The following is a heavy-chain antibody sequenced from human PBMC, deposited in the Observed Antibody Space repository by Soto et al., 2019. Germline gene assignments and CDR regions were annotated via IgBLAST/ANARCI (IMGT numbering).Heavy chain of an antibody. CDR3: ARYRLRGYDSSGFYS. J-gene: IGHJ4*02. D-gene: IGHD3-22*01. CDR1: GYTFTNYF. V-gene: IGHV1-18*04. CDR2: INPSDGNR. Sequence: VASVKVSCKASGYTFTNYFMHWVRQAPGQGLEWMGWINPSDGNRNFAQKFEDRVTMTTATSTNTVFLELRSLKSDDTAIYYCARYRLRGYDSSGFYSWGQGTMVTVSS.